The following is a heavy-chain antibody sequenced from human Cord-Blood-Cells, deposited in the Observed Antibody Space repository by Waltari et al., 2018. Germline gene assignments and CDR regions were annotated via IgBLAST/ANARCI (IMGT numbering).Heavy chain of an antibody. CDR3: AKDDLLEAYFDY. CDR1: GFTFAVYA. Sequence: EVQLVESGGGLVQPGRSLRLSCAAAGFTFAVYAIPWVRQAPGKGLEWVSGISWNSGSIGYADSVKGRFTISRDNAKNSLYLQMNSLRAEDTALYYCAKDDLLEAYFDYWGQGTLVTVSS. J-gene: IGHJ4*02. V-gene: IGHV3-9*01. D-gene: IGHD2-21*01. CDR2: ISWNSGSI.